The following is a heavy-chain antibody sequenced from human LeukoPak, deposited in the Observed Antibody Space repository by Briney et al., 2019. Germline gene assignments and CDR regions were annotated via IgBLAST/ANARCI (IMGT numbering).Heavy chain of an antibody. J-gene: IGHJ6*03. V-gene: IGHV1-46*01. CDR2: INHSRSST. CDR1: VYTLTKYY. Sequence: ASVTVSCKSSVYTLTKYYMHWVRQTPGQGVEGMGRINHSRSSTSYAQRLQGRVYMSSDTSTSAVYMELSSLRSEDTAVYYCARVGGLGGSSISRSYYYMDVWGKGTTVTVTS. D-gene: IGHD2-2*01. CDR3: ARVGGLGGSSISRSYYYMDV.